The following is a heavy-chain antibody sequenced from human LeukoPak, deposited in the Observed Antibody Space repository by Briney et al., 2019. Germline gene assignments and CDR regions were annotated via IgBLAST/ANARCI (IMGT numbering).Heavy chain of an antibody. D-gene: IGHD4-17*01. CDR3: ARGPTTVTTPIDY. J-gene: IGHJ4*02. CDR2: ISSSGNVI. V-gene: IGHV3-11*04. CDR1: GFIFSDSY. Sequence: GGSLRLSCASSGFIFSDSYMSWIRQVPGKGLEWISYISSSGNVIYSVDSLKGRFTISRDNAKSLLFLQMNSLRAEDTAVYYCARGPTTVTTPIDYWGQGTLVTVSS.